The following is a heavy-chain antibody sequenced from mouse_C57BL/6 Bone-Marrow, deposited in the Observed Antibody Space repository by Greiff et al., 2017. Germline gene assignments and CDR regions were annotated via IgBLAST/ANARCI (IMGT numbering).Heavy chain of an antibody. CDR2: IRNKANGYTT. V-gene: IGHV7-3*01. J-gene: IGHJ3*01. CDR1: GFTFTDYY. Sequence: DVQLVESGGGLVQPGGSLSLSCAASGFTFTDYYMSWVRQPPGKALEWLGFIRNKANGYTTEYSASVKGRFTISRDNSQSILYLQMNALRAEDSATYYCARWGTTVVPFAYWGQGTLVTVSA. D-gene: IGHD1-1*01. CDR3: ARWGTTVVPFAY.